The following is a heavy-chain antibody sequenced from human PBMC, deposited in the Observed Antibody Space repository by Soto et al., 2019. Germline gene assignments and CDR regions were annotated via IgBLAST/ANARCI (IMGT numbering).Heavy chain of an antibody. Sequence: EVQLVESGGGLVKPGGSLRLSCAASGFTFSSYSMNWVRQAPGKGLEWVSSISSSSSYIYYADSVKGRFTISRDNAKNSLYLQMNSLRAEDTAVYYCARVKECSSTRCYGPITMVRGDYWGQGTLVTVSS. CDR2: ISSSSSYI. CDR1: GFTFSSYS. J-gene: IGHJ4*02. CDR3: ARVKECSSTRCYGPITMVRGDY. D-gene: IGHD2-2*01. V-gene: IGHV3-21*01.